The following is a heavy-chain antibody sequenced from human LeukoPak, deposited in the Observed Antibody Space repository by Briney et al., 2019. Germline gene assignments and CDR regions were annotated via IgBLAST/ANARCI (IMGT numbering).Heavy chain of an antibody. CDR2: IYYSGST. V-gene: IGHV4-59*12. CDR3: AREYRGSLNY. CDR1: GGSISSYY. Sequence: PSETLSLTCTVSGGSISSYYWSWIRQPPGKGLEWIGYIYYSGSTNYNPSLKSRVTISVDTSKNQFSLKLSSVTAADTAVYYCAREYRGSLNYWGQGTLVTVSS. J-gene: IGHJ4*02. D-gene: IGHD1-26*01.